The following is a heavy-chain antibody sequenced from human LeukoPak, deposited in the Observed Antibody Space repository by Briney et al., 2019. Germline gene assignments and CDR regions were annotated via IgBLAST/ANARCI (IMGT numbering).Heavy chain of an antibody. CDR3: AKDGPLRFLEWSTIDY. CDR2: ISWDGGST. D-gene: IGHD3-3*01. Sequence: GGSLRLSCAASGFTFDDYTMHLVRQAPGEGLEWVSLISWDGGSTDYAESVKGRFTISRDNSKNSLYLQMNSLRTEDTALYYCAKDGPLRFLEWSTIDYWGQGTLVTVSS. J-gene: IGHJ4*02. CDR1: GFTFDDYT. V-gene: IGHV3-43*01.